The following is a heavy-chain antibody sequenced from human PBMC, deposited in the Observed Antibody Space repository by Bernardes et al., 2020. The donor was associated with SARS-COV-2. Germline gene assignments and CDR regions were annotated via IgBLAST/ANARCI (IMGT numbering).Heavy chain of an antibody. Sequence: GGSLRLSCAASQLTFSSFWMSWVRQAPGKGLEWLANIKQDGSEKNYVDSVKGRFTISRDNAKNSLYLQMNSLRAEDTAVYYCARDPVWSGYYRVNYYGMDVWGQGTTVTVSS. CDR3: ARDPVWSGYYRVNYYGMDV. V-gene: IGHV3-7*01. D-gene: IGHD3-3*01. CDR2: IKQDGSEK. CDR1: QLTFSSFW. J-gene: IGHJ6*02.